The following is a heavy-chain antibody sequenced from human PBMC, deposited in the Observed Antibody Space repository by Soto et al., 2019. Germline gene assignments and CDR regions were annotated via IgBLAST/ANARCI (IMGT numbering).Heavy chain of an antibody. CDR1: GGSDISGTYY. J-gene: IGHJ4*02. Sequence: PSKTLARTYTAFGGSDISGTYYSNWSLHSPGKGLEWIGYIYTSGSTKYNPSLKSRVTISADTSKNHFSLILSPVTAADTAVYYRARETWEGATVKTFDHWGQGTQVTVS. V-gene: IGHV4-61*03. D-gene: IGHD1-26*01. CDR2: IYTSGST. CDR3: ARETWEGATVKTFDH.